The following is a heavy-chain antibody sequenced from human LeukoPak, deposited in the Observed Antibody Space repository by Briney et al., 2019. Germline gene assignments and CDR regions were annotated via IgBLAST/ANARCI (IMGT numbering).Heavy chain of an antibody. CDR1: GGSISYYY. J-gene: IGHJ4*02. V-gene: IGHV4-59*01. D-gene: IGHD3-3*01. Sequence: SETLSLTCTVSGGSISYYYWSWIRQPPGKGLEWIGYIYYSGSTNYNPSLKSRVTISVATSKNQFSLKLNSVTAADTAVYYCARASRIFGVVSHYFDYWGQGTLVTVSS. CDR2: IYYSGST. CDR3: ARASRIFGVVSHYFDY.